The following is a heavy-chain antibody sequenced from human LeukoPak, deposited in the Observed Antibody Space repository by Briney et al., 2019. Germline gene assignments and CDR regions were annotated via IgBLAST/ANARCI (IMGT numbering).Heavy chain of an antibody. CDR2: IRDRDDNT. J-gene: IGHJ4*02. Sequence: GGSLRLSCVASGFTFTNYAMTWVRQAPGKGLEWVSGIRDRDDNTYYADSVKGRFTISRDKSKNTLFLQMNSLRAEGTAIYFCTRDDAVGGGYLDYWGQGALVTVSP. D-gene: IGHD6-19*01. V-gene: IGHV3-23*01. CDR3: TRDDAVGGGYLDY. CDR1: GFTFTNYA.